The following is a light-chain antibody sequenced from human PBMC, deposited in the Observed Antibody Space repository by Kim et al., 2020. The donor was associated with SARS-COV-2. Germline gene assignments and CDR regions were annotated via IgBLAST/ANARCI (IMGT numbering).Light chain of an antibody. Sequence: EIVLTQSPATLSLSPGERATLSCRASQSVSSYLAWYQQKPGQAPRLLIYDASNRATGIPARFSGSGSGTDFTLTISSLEPEDFAVYYCQQRSNWSTFGQETRLEIK. CDR1: QSVSSY. V-gene: IGKV3-11*01. J-gene: IGKJ5*01. CDR3: QQRSNWST. CDR2: DAS.